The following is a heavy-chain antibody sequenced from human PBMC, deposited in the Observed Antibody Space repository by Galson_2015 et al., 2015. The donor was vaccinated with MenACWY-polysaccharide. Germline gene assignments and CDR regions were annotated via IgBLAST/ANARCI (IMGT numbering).Heavy chain of an antibody. V-gene: IGHV3-74*01. CDR3: ARGKISMVRGVGITSSWFDP. Sequence: SLRLSCAASGFTFSDYWMHWVRQAPGKGLVWVSRINSDGSGTSYADSVKGRFTISRDNAKNTLYLQMNSLRAEDTAVYYCARGKISMVRGVGITSSWFDPWGQGTLVIVSS. J-gene: IGHJ5*02. CDR2: INSDGSGT. D-gene: IGHD3-10*01. CDR1: GFTFSDYW.